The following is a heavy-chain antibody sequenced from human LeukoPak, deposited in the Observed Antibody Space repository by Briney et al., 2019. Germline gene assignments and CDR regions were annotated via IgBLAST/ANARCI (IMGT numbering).Heavy chain of an antibody. CDR1: GFTFSSYA. Sequence: AGGSLRLSCAASGFTFSSYAMHWVRQAPGKGLEWVAVISYDGSNKYYADSVKGRFTISRDNSKNTLYLQMNSLRAEDTAVYYCARGSRPPFDAFDIWGQGTMVTVSS. V-gene: IGHV3-30-3*01. J-gene: IGHJ3*02. CDR2: ISYDGSNK. D-gene: IGHD6-13*01. CDR3: ARGSRPPFDAFDI.